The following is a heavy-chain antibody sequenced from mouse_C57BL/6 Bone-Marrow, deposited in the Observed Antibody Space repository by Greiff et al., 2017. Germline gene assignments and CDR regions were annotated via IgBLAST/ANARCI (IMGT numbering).Heavy chain of an antibody. CDR3: ATGVTTVGPDY. D-gene: IGHD1-1*01. J-gene: IGHJ4*01. CDR2: IYPGSGNT. CDR1: GYTFTDYY. V-gene: IGHV1-76*01. Sequence: VQLQQSGAELVRPGASVKLSCKASGYTFTDYYINWVKQRPGQGLEWIARIYPGSGNTYYNEKFKGKATLTAEKSSSTAYMQLSSLTSEDSAVYVCATGVTTVGPDYWGQGTSVTVSS.